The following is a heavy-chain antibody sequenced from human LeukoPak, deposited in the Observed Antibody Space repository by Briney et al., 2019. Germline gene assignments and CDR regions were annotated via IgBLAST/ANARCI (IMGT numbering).Heavy chain of an antibody. V-gene: IGHV4-39*07. CDR1: GGSISSSSYY. CDR3: ARGIKGFGELFDS. Sequence: SETLSLTCIVSGGSISSSSYYWGWIRQPPGKGLEWIGNLYYSGSTYYNPSLKSRVTISVDTSNNQVSLKLTSVTAADTAVYYCARGIKGFGELFDSWGQGTLVTVST. CDR2: LYYSGST. D-gene: IGHD3-10*01. J-gene: IGHJ4*02.